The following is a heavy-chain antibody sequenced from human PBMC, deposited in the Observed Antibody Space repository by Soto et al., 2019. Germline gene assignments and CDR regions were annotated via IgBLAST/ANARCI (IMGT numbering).Heavy chain of an antibody. CDR3: AREPATAKPEGVDF. D-gene: IGHD1-1*01. Sequence: ASVKVSCKASGYTFSDYYIHWVRQAPGQGLEWMGWINPNSGGTKYAPKFQGGVAMTRDTSITTAYMELSRLRSGDTAVYYCAREPATAKPEGVDFWGQGTLVTVSS. V-gene: IGHV1-2*02. CDR2: INPNSGGT. J-gene: IGHJ4*02. CDR1: GYTFSDYY.